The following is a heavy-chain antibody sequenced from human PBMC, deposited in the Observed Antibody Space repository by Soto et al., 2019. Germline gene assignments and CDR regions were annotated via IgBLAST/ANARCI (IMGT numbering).Heavy chain of an antibody. J-gene: IGHJ4*02. D-gene: IGHD2-8*01. CDR1: GYTFNTFG. CDR3: ARGWGKYFGVNDF. Sequence: IQLVQSAGEVKRPRPSVKVSCKASGYTFNTFGITWVRQAPGQGLEWMGCVSGYSDKRDYSRKLQDRITLTADPSTTTSYMELRSLTSDDTAVYYCARGWGKYFGVNDFWGPGTLVTVSS. CDR2: VSGYSDKR. V-gene: IGHV1-18*01.